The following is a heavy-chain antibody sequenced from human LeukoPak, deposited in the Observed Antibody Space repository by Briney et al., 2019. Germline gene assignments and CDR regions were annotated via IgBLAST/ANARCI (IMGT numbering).Heavy chain of an antibody. CDR3: AREGSSSWFDY. V-gene: IGHV4-59*01. Sequence: SETLSLTCMVPGGSISSYYWSWIRQPPGKGLEWIGYIYYSGSTNYNPSLKSRVTLSVDPSKTQYSLKLSSVTAADTAVYYCAREGSSSWFDYWGQGTLVTVSS. CDR1: GGSISSYY. J-gene: IGHJ4*02. D-gene: IGHD6-13*01. CDR2: IYYSGST.